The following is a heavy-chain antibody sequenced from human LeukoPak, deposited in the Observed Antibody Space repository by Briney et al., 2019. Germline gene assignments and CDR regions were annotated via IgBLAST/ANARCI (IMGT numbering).Heavy chain of an antibody. J-gene: IGHJ4*02. CDR1: GLIFSTYG. CDR3: AGDTPPGGDYYFDY. V-gene: IGHV3-33*01. CDR2: IWNAGTNT. D-gene: IGHD3-16*01. Sequence: GGSLTLSCAASGLIFSTYGMHWLRQAPGKALEWVALIWNAGTNTYYADSVKGRFTISRDNSKNTLYLQMNSLRAEDTAVYYCAGDTPPGGDYYFDYWGQGTLVIVSS.